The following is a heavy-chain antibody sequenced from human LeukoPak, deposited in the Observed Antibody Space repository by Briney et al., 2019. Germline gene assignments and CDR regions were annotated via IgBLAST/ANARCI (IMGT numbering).Heavy chain of an antibody. J-gene: IGHJ2*01. CDR1: GGSISSYY. D-gene: IGHD4-23*01. CDR3: ARGWDGGNPSRYWFFDL. Sequence: KPSETLSLTCTVSGGSISSYYWSWIRQPPGKGLEWSGYIYYSGSTNYNPSLKSRVIISVDTSKNQFSLKLSSVTAADTAVYYCARGWDGGNPSRYWFFDLWGRGTLVTVSS. V-gene: IGHV4-59*12. CDR2: IYYSGST.